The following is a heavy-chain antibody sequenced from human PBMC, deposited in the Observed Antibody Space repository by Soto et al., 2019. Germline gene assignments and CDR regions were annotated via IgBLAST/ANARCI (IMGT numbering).Heavy chain of an antibody. CDR3: VRHADRGANFVYGFDI. CDR1: GGSISRNSHL. Sequence: SETLSLTSPVSGGSISRNSHLWGWIRQPPGKGLEWIGSMLYDGTTYYNPSLKSRLTISVDTSKNQVSLILSSVTAADTAVYYCVRHADRGANFVYGFDIWGQGTKVT. D-gene: IGHD7-27*01. V-gene: IGHV4-39*01. J-gene: IGHJ3*02. CDR2: MLYDGTT.